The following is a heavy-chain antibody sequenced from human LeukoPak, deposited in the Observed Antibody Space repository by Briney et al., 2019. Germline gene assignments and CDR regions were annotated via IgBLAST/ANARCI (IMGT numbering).Heavy chain of an antibody. CDR2: IYYSGST. CDR1: GGSMINYY. D-gene: IGHD3-10*01. Sequence: PSETLSLTCTVSGGSMINYYWSWIRHPPGKGLEYMGYIYYSGSTNYNPSLKSRVTISVDTSKNQFSLKLSSVTAADTAVYYCARDSGSGSYPSFDYWGQGTLVTVSS. CDR3: ARDSGSGSYPSFDY. V-gene: IGHV4-59*12. J-gene: IGHJ4*02.